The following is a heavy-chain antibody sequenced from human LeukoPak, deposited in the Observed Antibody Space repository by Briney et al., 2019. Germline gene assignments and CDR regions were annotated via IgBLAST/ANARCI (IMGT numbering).Heavy chain of an antibody. J-gene: IGHJ4*02. Sequence: PGGSLRLSCAASGFTFSSYGMHWVRPAPGKGLEWVAFIRYDGSNKYYADSVKGRFTISRDNSKNTLYLQMNSLRAEDTAVYYCAKAGSGYSSGWDLDYWGQGTLVTVSS. D-gene: IGHD6-19*01. V-gene: IGHV3-30*02. CDR1: GFTFSSYG. CDR2: IRYDGSNK. CDR3: AKAGSGYSSGWDLDY.